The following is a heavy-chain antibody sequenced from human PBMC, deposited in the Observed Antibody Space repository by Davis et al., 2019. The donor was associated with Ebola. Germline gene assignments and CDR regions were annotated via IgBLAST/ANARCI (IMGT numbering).Heavy chain of an antibody. J-gene: IGHJ4*02. V-gene: IGHV4-59*04. CDR2: IYYSGST. D-gene: IGHD3-22*01. CDR3: ARVTGSSGYYLFDY. Sequence: PSETLSLTCTVSGGSISSYYWSWIRQPPGKGLEWIGYIYYSGSTYYNPSLKSRVTISVDTSKNQFSLKLSSVTAADTAVYYCARVTGSSGYYLFDYWSQGTLVTVSS. CDR1: GGSISSYY.